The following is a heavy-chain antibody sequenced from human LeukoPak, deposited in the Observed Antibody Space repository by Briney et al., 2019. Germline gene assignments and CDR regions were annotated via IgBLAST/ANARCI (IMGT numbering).Heavy chain of an antibody. J-gene: IGHJ4*02. CDR2: IKQDGSEK. Sequence: PGGSLRLSCAASGFTFSSYWMSWVRQAPGKGLEWVANIKQDGSEKYYVDSVKGRFTISRDNAKNSLYLQMNSLRAEDTAVYYCAKECSWYSNYFDYWGQGTLVTVSS. CDR1: GFTFSSYW. D-gene: IGHD6-13*01. V-gene: IGHV3-7*03. CDR3: AKECSWYSNYFDY.